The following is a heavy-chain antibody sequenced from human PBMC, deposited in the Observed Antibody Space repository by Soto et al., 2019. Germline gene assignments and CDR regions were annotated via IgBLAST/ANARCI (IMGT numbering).Heavy chain of an antibody. CDR1: GGSISSYD. D-gene: IGHD6-13*01. J-gene: IGHJ6*02. V-gene: IGHV4-4*07. CDR3: ARAFDSSSWYYYYGMDV. Sequence: SETLSLPCPVSGGSISSYDLSWIRQPAGKGLEWIGRIYTSGSTNYNPSLKSRVTMSVDTSKNQFSLKLSSVTAADTAVYYCARAFDSSSWYYYYGMDVWGQGTTVTVAS. CDR2: IYTSGST.